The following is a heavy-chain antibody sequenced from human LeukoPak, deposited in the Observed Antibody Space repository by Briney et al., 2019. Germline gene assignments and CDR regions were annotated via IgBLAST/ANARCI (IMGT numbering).Heavy chain of an antibody. CDR1: GGSISSSSYY. V-gene: IGHV4-39*07. CDR2: IYYSGST. J-gene: IGHJ6*03. Sequence: SETLSLTCTVSGGSISSSSYYWGWIRQPPGKGLEWIGSIYYSGSTYYNPSLKRRVTISVDTSKNQFSLKLSSVTAADTAVYYCARDYVEAYYYYYYMDVWGKGTTVTVSS. D-gene: IGHD3-16*01. CDR3: ARDYVEAYYYYYYMDV.